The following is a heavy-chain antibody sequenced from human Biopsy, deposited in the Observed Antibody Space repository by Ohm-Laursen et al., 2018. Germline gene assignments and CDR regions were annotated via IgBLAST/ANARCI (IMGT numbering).Heavy chain of an antibody. CDR1: GGSISNNNYY. D-gene: IGHD3-22*01. V-gene: IGHV4-39*01. J-gene: IGHJ5*02. Sequence: SETLSLTCTVSGGSISNNNYYWGWIRQPPGKGLEWIGSIFYRGSTPYKPSLKSRVNISVDTSKSQFSLKLNSVTAADTAVYYCARDYDTSGYYYVSWGRGTLVTVSS. CDR3: ARDYDTSGYYYVS. CDR2: IFYRGST.